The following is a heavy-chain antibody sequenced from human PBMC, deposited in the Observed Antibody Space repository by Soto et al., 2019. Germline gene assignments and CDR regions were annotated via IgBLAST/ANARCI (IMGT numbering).Heavy chain of an antibody. J-gene: IGHJ4*02. CDR2: ISYDGSNK. D-gene: IGHD1-26*01. CDR3: ARDGPDSGSYPDDY. V-gene: IGHV3-30-3*01. CDR1: GFTFSSYA. Sequence: QVQLVESGGGVAQPGRSLRLSCAASGFTFSSYAMHWVRQAPGKGLEWVAVISYDGSNKYYADSVKGRFTISRDNSKNTLYLQMNSLRAEDTAVYYCARDGPDSGSYPDDYWGQGTLVTVSS.